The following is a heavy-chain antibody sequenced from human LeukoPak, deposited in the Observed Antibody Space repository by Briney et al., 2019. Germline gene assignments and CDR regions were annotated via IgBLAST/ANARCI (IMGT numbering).Heavy chain of an antibody. CDR2: ISWNSNNI. CDR3: ARRSGIAVAGAFDY. J-gene: IGHJ4*02. V-gene: IGHV3-9*01. Sequence: PGGSLRLSCAASGFTFDDYAMHWVRQAPGKGLEWVSGISWNSNNIDYADSVKGRFTISRDNAKNSLDLQMDSLRAEDTAVYYCARRSGIAVAGAFDYWGQGTLVTVSS. CDR1: GFTFDDYA. D-gene: IGHD6-19*01.